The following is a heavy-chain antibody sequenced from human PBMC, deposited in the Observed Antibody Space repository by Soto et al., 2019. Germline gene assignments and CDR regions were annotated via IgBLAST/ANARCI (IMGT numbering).Heavy chain of an antibody. CDR1: GGSISSSSYY. CDR3: ARETAGSRTTFSTPRVSWFDP. D-gene: IGHD1-7*01. Sequence: SETLSLTCTVSGGSISSSSYYWGWIRQPPGKGLEWIGYIYYSGSTNYNPSLKSRVTISVDTSKNQFSLKLSSVTAADTAVYYCARETAGSRTTFSTPRVSWFDPWGQGTLVTVSS. CDR2: IYYSGST. V-gene: IGHV4-61*01. J-gene: IGHJ5*02.